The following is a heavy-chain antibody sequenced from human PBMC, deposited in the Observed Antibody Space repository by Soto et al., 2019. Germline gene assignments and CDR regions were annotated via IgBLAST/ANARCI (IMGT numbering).Heavy chain of an antibody. CDR1: GGSISSSSYY. Sequence: SETLSLTCTVSGGSISSSSYYWGWIRQPPGKGLEWIGSIYYSGSTYYNPSLKSRVTISVDTSKNQFSLKLSSVTAADTAVYYCARDPDYYDSSGYYPRQAFDIWGQGTMVTVSS. CDR3: ARDPDYYDSSGYYPRQAFDI. J-gene: IGHJ3*02. V-gene: IGHV4-39*07. D-gene: IGHD3-22*01. CDR2: IYYSGST.